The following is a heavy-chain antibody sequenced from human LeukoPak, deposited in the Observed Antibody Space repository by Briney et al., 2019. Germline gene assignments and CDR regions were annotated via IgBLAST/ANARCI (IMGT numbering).Heavy chain of an antibody. CDR1: GFSLSTSGMG. CDR3: ARDLTYYYDSSGYRPGFDI. CDR2: IDWDDDK. J-gene: IGHJ3*02. V-gene: IGHV2-70*01. D-gene: IGHD3-22*01. Sequence: ESGPTLLHPTQTLTLTCTFSGFSLSTSGMGVRWIRQPPGKALEWLALIDWDDDKYYNTSLKTRVTIAQETTNNQGVLTMTNMDPVDTATYYCARDLTYYYDSSGYRPGFDIWGQGTMVTVSS.